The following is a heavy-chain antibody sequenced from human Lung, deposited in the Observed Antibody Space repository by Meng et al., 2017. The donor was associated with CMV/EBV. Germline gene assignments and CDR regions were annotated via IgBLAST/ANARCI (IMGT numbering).Heavy chain of an antibody. D-gene: IGHD3-22*01. CDR3: VRGGSFYYYDTSAYYLFDY. CDR1: GFTFSSYW. J-gene: IGHJ4*02. Sequence: GGSLRLXCAASGFTFSSYWMHWVRQGPGKGLVWVSRMNSDGSNINYADSVRGRFTISRDNAKNTLYLQMNSLRAEDTAVYYCVRGGSFYYYDTSAYYLFDYWXQGTLVTVSS. CDR2: MNSDGSNI. V-gene: IGHV3-74*01.